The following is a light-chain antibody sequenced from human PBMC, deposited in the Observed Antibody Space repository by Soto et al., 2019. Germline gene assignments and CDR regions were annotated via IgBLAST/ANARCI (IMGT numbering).Light chain of an antibody. CDR3: QQYGNSPVT. V-gene: IGKV3-20*01. J-gene: IGKJ2*01. CDR2: GAS. Sequence: EIVLTQSPGTLSLSPGERATLSCRASHSVSGNFLAWYQQRPGHAPRLLIYGASSRAADIPDRFSGSGSGSDVTLTISRLEPEDFSMYFCQQYGNSPVTFGQGTKLEIK. CDR1: HSVSGNF.